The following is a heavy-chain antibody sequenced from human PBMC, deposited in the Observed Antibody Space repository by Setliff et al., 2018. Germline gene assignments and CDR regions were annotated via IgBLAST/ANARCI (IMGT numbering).Heavy chain of an antibody. V-gene: IGHV3-48*04. CDR1: GFTISGYA. Sequence: GGSLRLSCVGSGFTISGYAMTWVRQVPGKGLEWISYISPSSDRVYYSKSVEGRFSVSRDNAKKSLYLQMNSLRVDDTAVYYCARDLRVAVAGFDLWGQGSLVTVSS. CDR3: ARDLRVAVAGFDL. D-gene: IGHD6-19*01. CDR2: ISPSSDRV. J-gene: IGHJ4*02.